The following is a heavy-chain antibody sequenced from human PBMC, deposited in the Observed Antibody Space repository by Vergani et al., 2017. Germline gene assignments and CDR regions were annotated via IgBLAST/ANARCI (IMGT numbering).Heavy chain of an antibody. CDR1: GFTFSSYA. CDR3: AGGPQRVVWFGELPHYYYYMDV. J-gene: IGHJ6*03. V-gene: IGHV3-30*04. D-gene: IGHD3-10*01. Sequence: QVQLVESGGGVVQPGRSLRLSCAASGFTFSSYAMHWVRQAPGKGLEWVAVISYDGSNKYYADSVKGRFTISRDNSKNTLYLQMNSLRAEDTAVYYCAGGPQRVVWFGELPHYYYYMDVWGKGTTVTVSS. CDR2: ISYDGSNK.